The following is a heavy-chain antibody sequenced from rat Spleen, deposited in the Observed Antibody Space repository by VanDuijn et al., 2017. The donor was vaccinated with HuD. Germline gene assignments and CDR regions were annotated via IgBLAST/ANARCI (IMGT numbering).Heavy chain of an antibody. J-gene: IGHJ4*01. CDR3: ARHQVGVMDA. Sequence: EVQLVESDGGLVQPGRSLKLSCAASGFTFSDYYMAWVRQAPTKGLEWVATISYDGSSTYYRDSVKGRFTISRDNAKSTLYLQMDSLRSEDTATYYCARHQVGVMDAWGQGASVTVSS. CDR2: ISYDGSST. V-gene: IGHV5-29*01. CDR1: GFTFSDYY. D-gene: IGHD1-1*01.